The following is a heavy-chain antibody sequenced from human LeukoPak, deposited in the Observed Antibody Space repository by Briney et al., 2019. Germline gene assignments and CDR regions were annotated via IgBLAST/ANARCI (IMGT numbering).Heavy chain of an antibody. D-gene: IGHD5-18*01. CDR3: ARPSGVGSYGHFDY. CDR2: IYYSGST. Sequence: PSETLSLTCTVSGGSISSSTCYWGWIRQPPGKGLEWIGSIYYSGSTYYNPSLKSRVTISVDTSKNQFSLKLSSVTAADTAVYYCARPSGVGSYGHFDYWGQGTLVTVSS. J-gene: IGHJ4*02. CDR1: GGSISSSTCY. V-gene: IGHV4-39*01.